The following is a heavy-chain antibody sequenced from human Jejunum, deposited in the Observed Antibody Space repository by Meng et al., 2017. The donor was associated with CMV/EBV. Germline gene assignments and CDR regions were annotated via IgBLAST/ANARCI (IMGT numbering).Heavy chain of an antibody. CDR1: GFSFSDHY. Sequence: QVQLGESGGGLVKPGETLRLSCAASGFSFSDHYINWIRQAPGKGLEWIVYIGSSSSFTNYADSVKGRFTISRDNAKNSVYLQMNSLRAEDTAVYYCARGNYPWYFDYWGQGTLVTVSS. V-gene: IGHV3-11*05. J-gene: IGHJ4*02. CDR3: ARGNYPWYFDY. D-gene: IGHD3-10*01. CDR2: IGSSSSFT.